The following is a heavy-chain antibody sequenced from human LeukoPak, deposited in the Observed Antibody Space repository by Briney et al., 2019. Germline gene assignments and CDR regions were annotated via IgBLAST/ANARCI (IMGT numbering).Heavy chain of an antibody. CDR1: GGSISSGGYY. V-gene: IGHV4-30-2*01. D-gene: IGHD6-6*01. J-gene: IGHJ1*01. CDR3: ARAGSSGRVPEYFQH. Sequence: SETLSLTCTVSGGSISSGGYYWSWIRQPPGKGLEWIGYIYHSGSTYYNPSLKSRVTISVDRSKNQFSLKLSSVTAADTAVYYCARAGSSGRVPEYFQHWGQGTLVTVSS. CDR2: IYHSGST.